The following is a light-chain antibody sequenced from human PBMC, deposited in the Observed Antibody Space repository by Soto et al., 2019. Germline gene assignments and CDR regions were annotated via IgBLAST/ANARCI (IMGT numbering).Light chain of an antibody. V-gene: IGKV3-15*01. CDR3: QQYNNWPYT. Sequence: EIVMTQSPATLSVSPGERANLSCRASQSVSSNLAWYQQKPGQAPRLLIYGASTRATGIPARFSGSGSGTEFTLTNSSLQSEDFAVYYCQQYNNWPYTFGQGTKLEIK. J-gene: IGKJ2*01. CDR2: GAS. CDR1: QSVSSN.